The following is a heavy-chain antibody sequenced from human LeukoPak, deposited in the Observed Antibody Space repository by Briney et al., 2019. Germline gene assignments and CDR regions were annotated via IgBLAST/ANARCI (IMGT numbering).Heavy chain of an antibody. CDR3: ARGRRIVGAYDFEY. CDR1: GYTFTSYG. D-gene: IGHD1-26*01. J-gene: IGHJ4*02. CDR2: ISAYNGNT. V-gene: IGHV1-18*01. Sequence: ASVKVSCKASGYTFTSYGISWVRQAPGQGLEWMGWISAYNGNTNYAQKLQGRVTMTTDTSTSTAYMELRSLRSDDTAVYYCARGRRIVGAYDFEYWGQGTLVTVSS.